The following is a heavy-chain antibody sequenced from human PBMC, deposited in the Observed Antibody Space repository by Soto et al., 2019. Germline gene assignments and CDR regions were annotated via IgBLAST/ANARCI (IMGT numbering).Heavy chain of an antibody. J-gene: IGHJ2*01. Sequence: QVQLVQSAAEVKKPGSSVRVSCKASGGTFNSYAISWVRQAPGQGLEWMGGIIPIFGTANLAQKFRGRITITADESTNSAHMELTSLRPDDTAVYYCAGVTTVTRVGWYFDLWGRGTLVTVSS. CDR2: IIPIFGTA. CDR1: GGTFNSYA. CDR3: AGVTTVTRVGWYFDL. V-gene: IGHV1-69*01. D-gene: IGHD4-17*01.